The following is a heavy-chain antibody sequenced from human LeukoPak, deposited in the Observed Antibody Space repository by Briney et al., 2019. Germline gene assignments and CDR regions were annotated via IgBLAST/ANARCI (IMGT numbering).Heavy chain of an antibody. CDR2: INHSGST. CDR3: ARARLEPTLRWFDP. CDR1: GGSFSGYY. V-gene: IGHV4-34*01. D-gene: IGHD1-14*01. Sequence: PSETLSLTCAVYGGSFSGYYWSWIRQPPGKGLEWIGEINHSGSTNYNPSLESRVTISVDTSKNQFSLKLSSVTAADTAVYYCARARLEPTLRWFDPWGQGILVTVSS. J-gene: IGHJ5*01.